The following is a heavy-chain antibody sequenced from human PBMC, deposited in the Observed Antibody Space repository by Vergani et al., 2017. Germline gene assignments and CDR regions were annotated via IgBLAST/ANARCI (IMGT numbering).Heavy chain of an antibody. CDR2: IRYDGSNK. D-gene: IGHD2-2*02. V-gene: IGHV3-30*02. J-gene: IGHJ5*02. CDR1: GFTFSSYG. CDR3: AKRGLRAILFEP. Sequence: QVQLVESGGGVVQPGGSLRLSCAASGFTFSSYGMHWVRRAPGKGLEWVAFIRYDGSNKYYADSVKGRFTISRDNSKNTLYLQMNSMRAEDTAVYYCAKRGLRAILFEPWGQGTLVTVSS.